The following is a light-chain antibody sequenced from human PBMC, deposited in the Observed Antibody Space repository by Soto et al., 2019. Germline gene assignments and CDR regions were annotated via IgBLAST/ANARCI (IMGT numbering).Light chain of an antibody. CDR1: QSVSSN. Sequence: EIVLTQSPGTLYLSPGERATLSCRASQSVSSNLAWYQQKPGQAPRLLIYGASTRATGIPARFSGSGSGTEFTLTISSLQSEDFAVYYCHQYNNWPPWTFGQGTKVDI. CDR3: HQYNNWPPWT. V-gene: IGKV3-15*01. J-gene: IGKJ1*01. CDR2: GAS.